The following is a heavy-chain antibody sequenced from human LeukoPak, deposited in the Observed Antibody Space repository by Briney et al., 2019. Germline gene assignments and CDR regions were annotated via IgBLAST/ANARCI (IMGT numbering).Heavy chain of an antibody. V-gene: IGHV5-51*01. CDR3: ARGGYSGYDLGNFDY. J-gene: IGHJ4*02. D-gene: IGHD5-12*01. Sequence: GESLKISCKGSGYSFTSYWIGWVRQMPGKGREGMGTTDPGDAATRYSPSFQGQVTISADKSISTVYLQWSSLQASDSAMYYCARGGYSGYDLGNFDYWGQGPLVRVSS. CDR1: GYSFTSYW. CDR2: TDPGDAAT.